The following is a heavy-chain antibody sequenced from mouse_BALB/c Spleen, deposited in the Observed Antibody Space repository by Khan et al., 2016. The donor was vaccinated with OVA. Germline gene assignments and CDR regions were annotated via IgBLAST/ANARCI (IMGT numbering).Heavy chain of an antibody. Sequence: EVQLQESGPSLVKPSQTLSLTCSVTGDSITSGYWNWIRKFPGNKLEYMGYISYSDSTYYNPSLKSRISITRDTSKNQYYLQLNSVTTEDTATYYCARMYGNYRAWFAYWGQGTLVTVSA. V-gene: IGHV3-8*02. CDR1: GDSITSGY. J-gene: IGHJ3*01. CDR3: ARMYGNYRAWFAY. CDR2: ISYSDST. D-gene: IGHD2-10*02.